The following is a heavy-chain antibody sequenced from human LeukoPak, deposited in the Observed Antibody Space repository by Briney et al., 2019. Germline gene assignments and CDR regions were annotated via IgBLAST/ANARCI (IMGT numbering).Heavy chain of an antibody. CDR3: ATEARGFEGIAAHSFDY. V-gene: IGHV1-24*01. D-gene: IGHD6-25*01. J-gene: IGHJ4*02. CDR1: GYTLTELS. Sequence: AASVKVSCKVSGYTLTELSMHWVRQAPGKGLEWMGGFDPEDGETIYAQKFQGRVTMTEDTSTDTAYMELSSLRSEDTAVYYCATEARGFEGIAAHSFDYWGQGTLVTVSS. CDR2: FDPEDGET.